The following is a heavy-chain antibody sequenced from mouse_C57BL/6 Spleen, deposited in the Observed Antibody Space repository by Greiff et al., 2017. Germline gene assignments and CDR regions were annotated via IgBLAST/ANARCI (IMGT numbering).Heavy chain of an antibody. Sequence: EVKLMESGGGLVKPGGSLKLSCAASGFTFSSYAMSWVRQTPEKRLEWVATISDGGSYTYYPDNVKGRFTISRDNAKNNLYLQMSHLKSEDTAMXYCARDLGGNYTWAWFAYWGQGTPVTVSA. CDR1: GFTFSSYA. D-gene: IGHD2-1*01. J-gene: IGHJ3*01. CDR2: ISDGGSYT. CDR3: ARDLGGNYTWAWFAY. V-gene: IGHV5-4*01.